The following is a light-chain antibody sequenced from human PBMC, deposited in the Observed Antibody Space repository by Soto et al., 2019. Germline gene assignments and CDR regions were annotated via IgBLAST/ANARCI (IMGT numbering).Light chain of an antibody. CDR1: SSDVGGYNY. CDR2: EVS. Sequence: QSVLTQPASGSGSPGQSITISCTGTSSDVGGYNYVSWYQQHPGKAPKLMIYEVSNRPSGVSNRFSGSKSGNTASLTISGLQAEDEADYYCSSYTSSSTLVFGTGNKVTVL. CDR3: SSYTSSSTLV. V-gene: IGLV2-14*01. J-gene: IGLJ1*01.